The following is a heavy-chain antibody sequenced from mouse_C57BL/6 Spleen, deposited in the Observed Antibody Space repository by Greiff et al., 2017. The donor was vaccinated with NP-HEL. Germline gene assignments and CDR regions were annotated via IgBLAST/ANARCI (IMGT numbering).Heavy chain of an antibody. CDR1: GYTFTSYT. J-gene: IGHJ4*01. CDR2: INPSSGYT. CDR3: ARGGELPAMDY. V-gene: IGHV1-4*01. Sequence: VRLQQSGAELARPGASVKMSCKASGYTFTSYTMHWVKQRPGQGLEWIGYINPSSGYTKYNQKFKDKATLTADKSSSTAYIQLSSLTSEDAAVYYCARGGELPAMDYWGQGTSVTVSS. D-gene: IGHD2-1*01.